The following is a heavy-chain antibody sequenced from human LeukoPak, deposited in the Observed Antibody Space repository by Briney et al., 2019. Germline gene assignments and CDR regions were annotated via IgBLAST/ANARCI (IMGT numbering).Heavy chain of an antibody. CDR1: GFTFSDYY. D-gene: IGHD3-22*01. J-gene: IGHJ3*02. Sequence: GGSLRLSCAASGFTFSDYYMSWIRQVPGKGLEWVAAIWFDGIKKYYADSVKGRLTISRDNSKNTLYLQMNSLRAEDTAVYYCARDLEDSSPFGAFDMWGQGTMVTVSS. V-gene: IGHV3-33*08. CDR3: ARDLEDSSPFGAFDM. CDR2: IWFDGIKK.